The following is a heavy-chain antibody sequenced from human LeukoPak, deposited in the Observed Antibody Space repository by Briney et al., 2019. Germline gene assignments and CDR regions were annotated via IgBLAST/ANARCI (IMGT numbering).Heavy chain of an antibody. CDR2: ISYDGSNK. V-gene: IGHV3-30-3*01. J-gene: IGHJ4*02. CDR1: GFTFSSCA. CDR3: ARTQPAYDY. Sequence: PGRSLRLSCAASGFTFSSCAMHWVRQAPGKGLEWVAVISYDGSNKYYADSVKGRFTISRDNSKNTLYLQMNSLRAEDTAVYYCARTQPAYDYWGQGTLVTVSS. D-gene: IGHD2-2*01.